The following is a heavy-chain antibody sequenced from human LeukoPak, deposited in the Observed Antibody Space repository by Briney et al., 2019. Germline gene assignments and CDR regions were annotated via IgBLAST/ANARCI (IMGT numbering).Heavy chain of an antibody. D-gene: IGHD2-15*01. CDR2: IKQDGSEE. J-gene: IGHJ4*02. CDR1: GFTFSSYW. CDR3: ARSEVVAASHYFDY. V-gene: IGHV3-7*01. Sequence: GGSLRLSCAASGFTFSSYWMSWVRQAPGKGLEWVANIKQDGSEEYYVDSVKGRFTISRDNAKNSLYLQMNSLRAEDTAVYYCARSEVVAASHYFDYWGQGTLVTVSS.